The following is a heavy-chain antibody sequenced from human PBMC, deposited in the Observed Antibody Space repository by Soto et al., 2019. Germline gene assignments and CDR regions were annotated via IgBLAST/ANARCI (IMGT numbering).Heavy chain of an antibody. CDR2: MNPNSGNT. Sequence: GASVKVSCEACGYTFTSYDINSVRQATGQGLEWMGWMNPNSGNTGYAQKFQGRVTMTRNTSISTAYMELSSLRSEDTAVYYCARGFWDIVVVPAAISFSWFDPWGQGTLVTVSS. V-gene: IGHV1-8*01. CDR1: GYTFTSYD. J-gene: IGHJ5*02. D-gene: IGHD2-2*01. CDR3: ARGFWDIVVVPAAISFSWFDP.